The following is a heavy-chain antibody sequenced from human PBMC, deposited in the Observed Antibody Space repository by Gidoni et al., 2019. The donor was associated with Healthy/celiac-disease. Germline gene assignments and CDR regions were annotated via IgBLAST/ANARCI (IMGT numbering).Heavy chain of an antibody. V-gene: IGHV3-30*18. D-gene: IGHD2-2*02. CDR1: GFTFSSYG. CDR2: ISYDGSNK. J-gene: IGHJ4*02. Sequence: QVQLVESGGGVVQPGRSLRLSCAASGFTFSSYGMHWVRQAPGKGLEWVAVISYDGSNKYYADSVKGRFTISRDNSKNTLYLQMNSLRAEDTAVYYCAKDWVECSSTSCYKGFDYWGQGTLVTVSS. CDR3: AKDWVECSSTSCYKGFDY.